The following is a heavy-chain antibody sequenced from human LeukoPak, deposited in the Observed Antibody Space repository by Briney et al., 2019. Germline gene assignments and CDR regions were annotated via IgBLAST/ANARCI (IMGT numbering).Heavy chain of an antibody. CDR3: ARGPSGYYYG. J-gene: IGHJ4*02. V-gene: IGHV4-4*07. CDR1: GGFIASYS. D-gene: IGHD3-22*01. Sequence: PSETLSLTCTVSGGFIASYSWSWIRQPAGKGLEWIGRIYTSGGSDYNPSPKSRVTMSLDTSKNQFYLKMTSVTAADTAVYYCARGPSGYYYGWGQGILVTVSS. CDR2: IYTSGGS.